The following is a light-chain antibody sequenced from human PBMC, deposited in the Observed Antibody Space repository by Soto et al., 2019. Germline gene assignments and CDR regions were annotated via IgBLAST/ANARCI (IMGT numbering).Light chain of an antibody. Sequence: RASQSVTNDYLAWYQQKPGQAPRLLIYGASTRATGIPDRFSSSGSGTDFTLTISRLEPEDFAVFYCQQYGGSPLFTFGPGTKVDIK. CDR2: GAS. J-gene: IGKJ3*01. CDR3: QQYGGSPLFT. CDR1: QSVTNDY. V-gene: IGKV3-20*01.